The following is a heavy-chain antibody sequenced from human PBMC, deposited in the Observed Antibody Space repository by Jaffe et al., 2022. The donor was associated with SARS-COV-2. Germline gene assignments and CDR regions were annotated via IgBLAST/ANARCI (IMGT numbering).Heavy chain of an antibody. J-gene: IGHJ6*02. CDR3: ARRYPYSSSWYPYYYYGMDV. V-gene: IGHV3-33*01. CDR1: GFTFSSYG. CDR2: IWYDGSNK. Sequence: QVQLVESGGGVVQPGRSLRLSCAASGFTFSSYGMHWVRQAPGKGLEWVAVIWYDGSNKYYADSVKGRFTISRDNSKNTLYLQMNSLRAEDTAVYYCARRYPYSSSWYPYYYYGMDVWGQGTTVTVSS. D-gene: IGHD6-13*01.